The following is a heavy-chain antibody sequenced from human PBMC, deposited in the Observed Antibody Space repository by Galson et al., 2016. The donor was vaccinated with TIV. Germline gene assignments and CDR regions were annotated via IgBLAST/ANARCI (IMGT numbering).Heavy chain of an antibody. J-gene: IGHJ6*02. V-gene: IGHV1-2*06. CDR1: GYTFTHYY. CDR3: TRERGPEYCSSTSCYGYYGMDD. D-gene: IGHD2-2*01. Sequence: SVKVSCKASGYTFTHYYMHWVRQAPGQGPEWMGRINPDSGGTDYAQKFQGRVTMTRETSISTAYMDLSRLRSADTAVYFCTRERGPEYCSSTSCYGYYGMDDWGQGTTVTVSS. CDR2: INPDSGGT.